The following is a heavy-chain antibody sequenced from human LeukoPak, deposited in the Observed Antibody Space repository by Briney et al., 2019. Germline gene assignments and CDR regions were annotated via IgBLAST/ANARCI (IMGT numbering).Heavy chain of an antibody. V-gene: IGHV1-8*01. CDR1: GYTFTSYD. D-gene: IGHD3-22*01. Sequence: EASVKVSCKASGYTFTSYDINWVRQATGQGLEWMGWMNPNNGNTGYAQKFQGRVTMTRNTSISTAYVELSSLRSEDTAVYYCARGLSKITMMDRNWFDPWGQGTLVTVSS. J-gene: IGHJ5*02. CDR3: ARGLSKITMMDRNWFDP. CDR2: MNPNNGNT.